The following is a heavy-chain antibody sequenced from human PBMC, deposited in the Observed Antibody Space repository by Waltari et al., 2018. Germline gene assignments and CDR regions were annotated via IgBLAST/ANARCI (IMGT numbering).Heavy chain of an antibody. CDR2: IRSRVYGGAT. CDR3: TTLDIVIIPAARPFDF. CDR1: GFTFADHA. Sequence: EVQLVESGGGLVQPGRSLKLSGKGSGFTFADHALCWFRQAPEKGLEWVAFIRSRVYGGATEYAASVKGRFTISRDDSKSIAYLQMNSLKTEDTAVYYCTTLDIVIIPAARPFDFWGQGTLVTVSS. V-gene: IGHV3-49*03. D-gene: IGHD2-2*03. J-gene: IGHJ4*02.